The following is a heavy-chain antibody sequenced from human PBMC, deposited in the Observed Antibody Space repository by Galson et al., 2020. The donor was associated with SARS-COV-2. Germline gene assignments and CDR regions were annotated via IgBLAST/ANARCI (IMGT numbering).Heavy chain of an antibody. J-gene: IGHJ4*02. V-gene: IGHV3-23*01. CDR1: GFTFSSYA. CDR3: AKDWVLGCTGGVCSVDY. CDR2: ISGSGGST. Sequence: GGSLRLSCAASGFTFSSYAMSWVRQAPGKGLEWVSAISGSGGSTYYADSVKGRFTISRDNSKNTLYLQMNSLRAEDTAVYYCAKDWVLGCTGGVCSVDYWGQGTLVTVSS. D-gene: IGHD2-8*02.